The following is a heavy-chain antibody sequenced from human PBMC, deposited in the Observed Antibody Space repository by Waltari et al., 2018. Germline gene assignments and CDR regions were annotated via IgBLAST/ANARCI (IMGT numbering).Heavy chain of an antibody. D-gene: IGHD2-2*01. V-gene: IGHV4-4*02. CDR1: GDSISGNYW. Sequence: QVQLQESGQGLVKPSGPLSLTCAVSGDSISGNYWWSWVRQSPAKGLEWIGQVYHSGKTHYNPSLQSRVTISVDKPKNQFSLNLNSVTAADTAVYYCAGDRAIGLFFDYWGRGTLVTVSS. J-gene: IGHJ4*02. CDR2: VYHSGKT. CDR3: AGDRAIGLFFDY.